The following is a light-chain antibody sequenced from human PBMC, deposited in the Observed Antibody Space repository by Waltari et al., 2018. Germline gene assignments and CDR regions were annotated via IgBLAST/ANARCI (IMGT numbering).Light chain of an antibody. J-gene: IGKJ2*03. V-gene: IGKV1-5*03. CDR1: QSISSW. Sequence: DIQMTQSPSTLSASVGDRVTITCRASQSISSWLAWYQQKPGRAPKLLIYQASILESGVPTTFSGSGSGTEFTLTISSLQPDDFATYYCQHYSDYPYGFGQGTKLEIK. CDR3: QHYSDYPYG. CDR2: QAS.